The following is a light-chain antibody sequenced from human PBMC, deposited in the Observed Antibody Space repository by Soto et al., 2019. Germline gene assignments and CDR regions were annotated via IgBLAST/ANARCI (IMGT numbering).Light chain of an antibody. CDR2: DAS. J-gene: IGKJ4*01. CDR1: QSVSSY. V-gene: IGKV3-11*01. Sequence: EIVLTQSPATLSLSPGERATLSCRASQSVSSYLAWYQQKPGQAPRLLIYDASNRATGIPARFSGSGSGTAFTLTISRLEPEDFAVYYCQQRSNWPPALTFGGGTKVEIK. CDR3: QQRSNWPPALT.